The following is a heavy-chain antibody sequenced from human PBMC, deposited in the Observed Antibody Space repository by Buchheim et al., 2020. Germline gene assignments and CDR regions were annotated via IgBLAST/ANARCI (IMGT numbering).Heavy chain of an antibody. CDR2: IIPIFGTA. CDR3: ARDQLTIFGVVIGYYYYGMDV. V-gene: IGHV1-69*06. J-gene: IGHJ6*02. Sequence: QVQLVQSGAEVKKPGSSVKVSCKASGGTFSSYAISWVRQAPGQGLEWMGGIIPIFGTANYAQKFKGRVTITADKSTSTAYMELSSLRSEDTAVYYCARDQLTIFGVVIGYYYYGMDVWGQGTT. CDR1: GGTFSSYA. D-gene: IGHD3-3*01.